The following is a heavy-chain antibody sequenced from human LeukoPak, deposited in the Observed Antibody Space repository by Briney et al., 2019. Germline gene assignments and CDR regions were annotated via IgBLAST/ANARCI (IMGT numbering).Heavy chain of an antibody. V-gene: IGHV3-21*01. CDR2: ISSSRSYI. Sequence: GGSLRLSCAASGFTFSSYSMNWVRQAPGKGLEWVSSISSSRSYIYYADSVKGRFTISGDTAKNSLYLQMKILRAEDTAVYYCASRPYGSGSFDYWGQGTLVTVSS. D-gene: IGHD3-10*01. J-gene: IGHJ4*02. CDR1: GFTFSSYS. CDR3: ASRPYGSGSFDY.